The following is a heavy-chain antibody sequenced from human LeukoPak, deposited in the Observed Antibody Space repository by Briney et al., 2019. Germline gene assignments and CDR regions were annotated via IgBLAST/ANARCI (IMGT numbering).Heavy chain of an antibody. J-gene: IGHJ4*02. CDR2: ISSSSTI. CDR3: ARGTTTSFDY. Sequence: GGSLRLSCAASGFTFSSYIMNWVRQAPGKGLEWVSYISSSSTIYYADSVKGRFTISRDNAKNSLYLQMNSLRDEDTAVYYCARGTTTSFDYWGQGTLVTVSS. V-gene: IGHV3-48*02. CDR1: GFTFSSYI. D-gene: IGHD4-17*01.